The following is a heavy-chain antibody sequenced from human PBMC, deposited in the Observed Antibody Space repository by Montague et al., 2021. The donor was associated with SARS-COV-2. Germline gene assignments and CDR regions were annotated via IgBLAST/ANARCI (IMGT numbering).Heavy chain of an antibody. CDR1: GGSISSSSYY. V-gene: IGHV4-39*01. J-gene: IGHJ4*02. CDR2: IYYSGST. D-gene: IGHD3-22*01. Sequence: SETLSLTYTVSGGSISSSSYYWGWIRQPPGKGLEWIGRIYYSGSTYYNPSLKSRVTISVDTSKNQFSLKLSSVTAADTAVYYCARHGKTRIAMIVVVIGYFDYWGQGTLVTVSS. CDR3: ARHGKTRIAMIVVVIGYFDY.